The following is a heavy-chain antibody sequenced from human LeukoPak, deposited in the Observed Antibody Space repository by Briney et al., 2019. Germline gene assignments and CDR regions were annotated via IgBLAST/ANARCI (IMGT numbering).Heavy chain of an antibody. CDR1: GGTFSSYA. D-gene: IGHD3-22*01. V-gene: IGHV1-69*04. Sequence: SVKVSCKASGGTFSSYAISWVRQAPGQGLEWMGRIIPILGIANYAQKFQGRVTITADKSTSIAYMELSSLRSEDTAVYYCARGALDYYDSSGYSPAFDIWGQGTMVTVSS. CDR2: IIPILGIA. CDR3: ARGALDYYDSSGYSPAFDI. J-gene: IGHJ3*02.